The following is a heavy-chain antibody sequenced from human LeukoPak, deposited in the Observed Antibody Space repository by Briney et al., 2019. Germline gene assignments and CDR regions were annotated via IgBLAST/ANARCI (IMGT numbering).Heavy chain of an antibody. CDR2: ICTAGDP. J-gene: IGHJ3*02. CDR1: GFTFSSYD. Sequence: GGSLTLSCAASGFTFSSYDMHWVRQATGKGLEWVSSICTAGDPNYPGSLNGRFTIYRENSKNSLYLQMITLSAGDTAVYYCARGLRLCSGGSCYNRDALDMWRQETMVSVS. D-gene: IGHD2-15*01. V-gene: IGHV3-13*05. CDR3: ARGLRLCSGGSCYNRDALDM.